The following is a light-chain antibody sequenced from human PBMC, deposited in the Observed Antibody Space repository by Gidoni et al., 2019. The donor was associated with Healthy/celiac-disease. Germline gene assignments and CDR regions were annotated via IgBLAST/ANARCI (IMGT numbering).Light chain of an antibody. CDR3: QQYDNLFT. Sequence: DIQLTQYPSCLSASVGDRVTITCQESQDISNYLNWYQQKPGKAPKLLIYDASHLETGVPSRFSGSGSGTDFTFTISSLQPEDIATYYCQQYDNLFTFGPGTKVDIK. V-gene: IGKV1-33*01. J-gene: IGKJ3*01. CDR2: DAS. CDR1: QDISNY.